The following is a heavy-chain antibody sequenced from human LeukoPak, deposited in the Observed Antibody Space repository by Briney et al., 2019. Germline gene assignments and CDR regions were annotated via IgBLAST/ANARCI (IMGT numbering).Heavy chain of an antibody. V-gene: IGHV4-39*01. CDR1: GGSISSSSYY. CDR2: IYYSGST. CDR3: ARRGITMVRGVISHWFDP. J-gene: IGHJ5*02. Sequence: PSETLSLTCTVSGGSISSSSYYWGWIRQPPGKGLEWIGSIYYSGSTYYNPSLKSRVTISVDTSKNQFSLKLSSVTAADTAVYYCARRGITMVRGVISHWFDPWGQGTLVTVSS. D-gene: IGHD3-10*01.